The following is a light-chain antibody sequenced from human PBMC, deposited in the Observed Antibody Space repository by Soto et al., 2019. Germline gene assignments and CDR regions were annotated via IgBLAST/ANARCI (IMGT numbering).Light chain of an antibody. CDR2: GNT. CDR1: SSNIGAGYD. CDR3: QSYDSSLSYV. J-gene: IGLJ1*01. Sequence: QSVLTQPPSVSGAPGQRVTISCTGSSSNIGAGYDVHWYQQLPGTAPKLLLYGNTNRPSGVPDRFSGSKSGTSASLAITGLQAEDEADYCCQSYDSSLSYVFRTGTKVTVL. V-gene: IGLV1-40*01.